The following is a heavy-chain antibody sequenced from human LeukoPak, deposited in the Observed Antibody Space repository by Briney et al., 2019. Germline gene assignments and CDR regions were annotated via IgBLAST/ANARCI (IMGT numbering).Heavy chain of an antibody. D-gene: IGHD6-19*01. CDR1: GFTFSSYG. Sequence: AGGSLRLSCAASGFTFSSYGMHWVRQAPGKGLEWVAVIWYDGSNKYYADSVKGRFTISRDNSKNTLYLQMNSLRAEDTAVYYCASTSGWYEPIDYWGQGTQVTVSS. CDR3: ASTSGWYEPIDY. J-gene: IGHJ4*02. CDR2: IWYDGSNK. V-gene: IGHV3-33*01.